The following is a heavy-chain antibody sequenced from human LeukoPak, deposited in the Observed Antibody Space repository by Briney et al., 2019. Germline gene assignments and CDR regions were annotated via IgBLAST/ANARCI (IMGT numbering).Heavy chain of an antibody. CDR3: AIQPWGSGNNWYFDL. Sequence: ASVKVSFKPSGYTFTGYYIHWVRQAPGQGLEWMGWINPNSGGTDYAQKFQGRVTMTRDTSISTAYMGLSSLRSDDTAVYYCAIQPWGSGNNWYFDLWGRGTLVTVSS. J-gene: IGHJ2*01. D-gene: IGHD7-27*01. CDR2: INPNSGGT. V-gene: IGHV1-2*02. CDR1: GYTFTGYY.